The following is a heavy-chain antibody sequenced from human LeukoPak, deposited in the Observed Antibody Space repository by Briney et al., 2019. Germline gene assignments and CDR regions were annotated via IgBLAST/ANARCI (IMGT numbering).Heavy chain of an antibody. V-gene: IGHV4-59*12. CDR3: VARGTLWLQVVLDY. CDR2: IYYSGNT. D-gene: IGHD5-24*01. CDR1: GGSISSYY. Sequence: SETLSLTCTVSGGSISSYYWSWIRQPPGKGLEWIGDIYYSGNTNYNPSLKSRVTISVDTSKNQFSLKLSSVTAADTAVYYCVARGTLWLQVVLDYWGQGTLVTVSS. J-gene: IGHJ4*02.